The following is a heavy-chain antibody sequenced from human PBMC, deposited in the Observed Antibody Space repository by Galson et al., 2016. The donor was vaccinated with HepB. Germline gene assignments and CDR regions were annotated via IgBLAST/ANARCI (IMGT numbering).Heavy chain of an antibody. Sequence: LSLTCTVSGGSISSGDYYWSWIRRPPGKGLEWIGYIYYSGSTYYNPSLKSRVTISVDTSKNQFSLKLSSVTAADTAVYYCARTTMVRGVSYGMDVWGQGTTVTVSS. CDR2: IYYSGST. J-gene: IGHJ6*02. CDR3: ARTTMVRGVSYGMDV. V-gene: IGHV4-30-4*01. D-gene: IGHD3-10*01. CDR1: GGSISSGDYY.